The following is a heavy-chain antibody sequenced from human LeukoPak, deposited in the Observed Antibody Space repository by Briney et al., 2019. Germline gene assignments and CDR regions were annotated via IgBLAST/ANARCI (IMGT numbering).Heavy chain of an antibody. D-gene: IGHD5-24*01. Sequence: PGGSLRLSCSASGFTFSSYAMHWVRQAPGKGLEYVSAISSNGGSTYYADPVKGRFTISRDNSKNTLYLQMNSLRAEDTAVYYCARSGARWLQADYWGQGTLVTVSS. V-gene: IGHV3-64*04. CDR3: ARSGARWLQADY. CDR1: GFTFSSYA. J-gene: IGHJ4*02. CDR2: ISSNGGST.